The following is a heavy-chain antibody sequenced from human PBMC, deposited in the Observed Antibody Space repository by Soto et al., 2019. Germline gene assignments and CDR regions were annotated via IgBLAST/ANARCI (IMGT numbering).Heavy chain of an antibody. J-gene: IGHJ6*02. CDR3: ALTFTVTTCSYSYNMDV. CDR2: IIPFFGTA. V-gene: IGHV1-69*12. D-gene: IGHD4-17*01. CDR1: GGTFSKYA. Sequence: QVQLVQSGAEVEKPGSSVKVSCKASGGTFSKYAISWVRQAPGQGLVWMGGIIPFFGTANYTPEFQDRVTLTADESTSTVSMELSSLRSEDTAVYYCALTFTVTTCSYSYNMDVWCQGTTVTVSS.